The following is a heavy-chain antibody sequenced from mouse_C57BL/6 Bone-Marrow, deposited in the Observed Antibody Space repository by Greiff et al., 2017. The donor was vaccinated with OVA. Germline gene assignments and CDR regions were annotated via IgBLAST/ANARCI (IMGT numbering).Heavy chain of an antibody. CDR2: IDPENGDT. J-gene: IGHJ2*01. D-gene: IGHD1-2*01. V-gene: IGHV14-4*01. CDR3: TRHYDGDY. CDR1: GFNIKDDY. Sequence: EVQLQESGAELVRPGASVKLSCTASGFNIKDDYMHWVKQRPEQGLEWIGWIDPENGDTEYASKFQGKATITADTSSNTAYLQLSSLTSEDTAVYYCTRHYDGDYWGQGTTLTVSS.